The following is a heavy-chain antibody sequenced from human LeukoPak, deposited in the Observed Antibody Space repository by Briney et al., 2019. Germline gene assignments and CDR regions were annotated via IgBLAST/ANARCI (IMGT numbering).Heavy chain of an antibody. D-gene: IGHD4-17*01. CDR1: GFTFSEYW. V-gene: IGHV3-74*01. CDR2: INSDGSST. CDR3: ARDFGRNGDFHAFDI. Sequence: PGGSLRLSCAASGFTFSEYWMTWVRQAPGERLVWVARINSDGSSTSYADFVKGRFTMSRDNAKNTLYLQMNSLRAEDTAVYYCARDFGRNGDFHAFDIWGQGTMVTVSS. J-gene: IGHJ3*02.